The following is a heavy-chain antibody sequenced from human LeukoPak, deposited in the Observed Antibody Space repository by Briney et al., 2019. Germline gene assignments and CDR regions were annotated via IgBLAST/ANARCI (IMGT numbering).Heavy chain of an antibody. D-gene: IGHD5-12*01. V-gene: IGHV4-39*01. J-gene: IGHJ4*02. CDR3: ARPLSGYDYSGYDY. CDR1: GGSISSSSYY. CDR2: IYYSGST. Sequence: SETLSLTCTVSGGSISSSSYYWGWIRQPPGKGLEWIGSIYYSGSTYYNPSLKSRVTISVDTSKNQFSLKLSSVTAADTAVYYCARPLSGYDYSGYDYWGQGTLVTVSS.